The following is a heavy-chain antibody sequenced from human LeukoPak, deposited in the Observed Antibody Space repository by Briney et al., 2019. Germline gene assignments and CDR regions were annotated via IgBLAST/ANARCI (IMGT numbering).Heavy chain of an antibody. CDR1: GGSFGGYY. V-gene: IGHV4-34*01. CDR3: ARGVVGIVVVPAACRINWFDP. D-gene: IGHD2-2*01. J-gene: IGHJ5*02. Sequence: PSETLSLTCAVYGGSFGGYYWSWIRQPPGKGLEWIGEINHSGSTNYNPSLKSRVTISVDTSKNQFSLKLSSVTAADTAVYYCARGVVGIVVVPAACRINWFDPWGQGTLVTVSS. CDR2: INHSGST.